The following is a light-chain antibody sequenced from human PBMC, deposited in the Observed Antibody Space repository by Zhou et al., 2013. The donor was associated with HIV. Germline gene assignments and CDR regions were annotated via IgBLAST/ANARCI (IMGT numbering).Light chain of an antibody. CDR1: QSITTY. V-gene: IGKV1-8*01. CDR2: GAS. CDR3: QHYYTYPFT. Sequence: IQMTQSPSSLSASIGDRVSITCRSSQSITTYLNWYQHKPGKAPKLLIYGASTLQSGVQSRFSGSGSGTDFTLTISCLQSEDFATYYCQHYYTYPFTFGPGTKVDIK. J-gene: IGKJ3*01.